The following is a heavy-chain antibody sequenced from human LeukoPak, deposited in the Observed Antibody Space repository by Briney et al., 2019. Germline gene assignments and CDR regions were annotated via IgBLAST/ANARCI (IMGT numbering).Heavy chain of an antibody. D-gene: IGHD2-2*01. J-gene: IGHJ5*02. CDR3: ARVTAAAKGEWFDP. CDR2: ISYDGSNK. CDR1: GFTFSSYA. Sequence: GRSLRLSCAASGFTFSSYAMHWVRQAPGKGLEWVAVISYDGSNKYYADSVKGRFTISRDNSKNTLYLQMNSLRAEDTAVYYCARVTAAAKGEWFDPWGQGTLVTVSS. V-gene: IGHV3-30*14.